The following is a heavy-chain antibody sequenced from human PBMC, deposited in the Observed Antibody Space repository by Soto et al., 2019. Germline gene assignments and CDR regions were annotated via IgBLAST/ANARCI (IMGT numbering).Heavy chain of an antibody. V-gene: IGHV1-18*04. CDR2: ISAYNGNT. D-gene: IGHD3-9*01. Sequence: QVQLVQSGAEVKKPGASVKVSCKASGYTFTSYGISWVRLAPGQGLEWMGWISAYNGNTNYAQKLQGRVTMTTDKSTITAYMELRRLRSDDTAVYYCARRTGILTGSLFDPWCQGTLVTASS. CDR3: ARRTGILTGSLFDP. J-gene: IGHJ5*02. CDR1: GYTFTSYG.